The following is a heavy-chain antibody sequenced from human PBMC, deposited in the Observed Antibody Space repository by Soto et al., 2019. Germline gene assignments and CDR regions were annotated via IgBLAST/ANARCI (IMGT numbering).Heavy chain of an antibody. CDR1: GFTFTSNA. Sequence: EVQLLESGGGLVQPGGSLRLSCAASGFTFTSNAMSWVRQGPGKGLEWVSGVSSSGDRTYYTDSVKGRFTIARDNSKNTLYLQMDSLRADDTATYYCAKGHYNWNLPGWFDPWGQGTLVTVSS. CDR3: AKGHYNWNLPGWFDP. CDR2: VSSSGDRT. D-gene: IGHD1-20*01. J-gene: IGHJ5*02. V-gene: IGHV3-23*01.